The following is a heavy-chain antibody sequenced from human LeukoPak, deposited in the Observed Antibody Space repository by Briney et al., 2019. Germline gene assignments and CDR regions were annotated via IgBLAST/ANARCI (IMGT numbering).Heavy chain of an antibody. J-gene: IGHJ4*02. Sequence: PGGSLRLSCAASGFTFNNYVMSWVRQAPGKGLDWVSSLSNTGASTYYADSVQGRFTISRDNSKNTLYLQMNSLRAEDTAIHYCAKDRGLRDITVTFPDYWGQGSLVTVSS. CDR3: AKDRGLRDITVTFPDY. D-gene: IGHD4-17*01. CDR2: LSNTGAST. V-gene: IGHV3-23*01. CDR1: GFTFNNYV.